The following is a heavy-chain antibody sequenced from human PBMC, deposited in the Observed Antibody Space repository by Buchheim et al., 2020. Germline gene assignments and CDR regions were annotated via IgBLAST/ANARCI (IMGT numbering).Heavy chain of an antibody. Sequence: EVQLVESGGGLVQPGGSLRLSCTVSGFTFSSYWMSWVRQAPGKGREWVANIKQDGSEKYYVGSVKGRFTISRDNAKNSLYLQMNSLRVEDTAVYYCARTPSSYFDYWGQGTL. CDR3: ARTPSSYFDY. J-gene: IGHJ4*02. CDR2: IKQDGSEK. D-gene: IGHD6-13*01. CDR1: GFTFSSYW. V-gene: IGHV3-7*01.